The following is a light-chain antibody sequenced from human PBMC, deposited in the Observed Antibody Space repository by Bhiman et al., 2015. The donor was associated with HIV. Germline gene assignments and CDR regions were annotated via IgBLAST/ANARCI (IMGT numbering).Light chain of an antibody. J-gene: IGLJ3*02. V-gene: IGLV3-25*02. Sequence: SYELTQPPSVSVSPGQTARITCSGDALPKQYAYWYQQKPGQAPVLVIYKDSERPSGIPDRFSGSSSGNTASLTITGALAEDEADYYCNSRDSRGNHWVFGGGTKLTVL. CDR3: NSRDSRGNHWV. CDR1: ALPKQY. CDR2: KDS.